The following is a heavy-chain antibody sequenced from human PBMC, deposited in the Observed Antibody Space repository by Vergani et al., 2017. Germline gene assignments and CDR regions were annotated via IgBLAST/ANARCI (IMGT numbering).Heavy chain of an antibody. J-gene: IGHJ6*02. CDR1: GYSFTSYW. D-gene: IGHD1-26*01. CDR2: IDPSDSYT. CDR3: ARRRVGATSGYYYGMDV. V-gene: IGHV5-10-1*01. Sequence: EVQLVQSGAEVKKPGESLRISCKGSGYSFTSYWISWVRQMPGKGLEWMGRIDPSDSYTNYSPSFQGHVTISADKSISTAYLQWSSLKASDTAMYYCARRRVGATSGYYYGMDVWGQGTTVTVSS.